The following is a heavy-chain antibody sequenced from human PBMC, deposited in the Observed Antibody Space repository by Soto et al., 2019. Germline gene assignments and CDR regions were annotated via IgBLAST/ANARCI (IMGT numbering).Heavy chain of an antibody. CDR2: ISWDSGSI. V-gene: IGHV3-9*02. Sequence: LRLSCAASGFTSDDYAMHWVRHAPGQGLEWVSGISWDSGSIGYVDSVKGRFTISRDNAKNSLYLQMNSLGAEDTALYYCAKVHSSSVVRSWYDGMDVWGHGTTVTVSS. D-gene: IGHD2-2*01. J-gene: IGHJ6*02. CDR1: GFTSDDYA. CDR3: AKVHSSSVVRSWYDGMDV.